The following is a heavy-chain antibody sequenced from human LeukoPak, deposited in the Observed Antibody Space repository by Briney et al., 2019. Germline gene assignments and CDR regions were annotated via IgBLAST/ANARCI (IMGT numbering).Heavy chain of an antibody. J-gene: IGHJ4*02. D-gene: IGHD3-22*01. Sequence: ASVKVSCKASGGTFSSYAISWVRQAPGQGLKWMGGIIPIFGTANYAQKFQGRVTITTDESTSTAYMELSSLRSEDAAVYYCARCSSGYYYGFDYWGQGTLVTVSS. CDR3: ARCSSGYYYGFDY. CDR1: GGTFSSYA. V-gene: IGHV1-69*05. CDR2: IIPIFGTA.